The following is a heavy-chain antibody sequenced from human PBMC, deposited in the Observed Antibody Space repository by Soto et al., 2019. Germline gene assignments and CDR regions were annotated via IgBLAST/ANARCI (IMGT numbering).Heavy chain of an antibody. CDR1: GFTFRNYG. D-gene: IGHD3-16*01. CDR2: ISAYTGNT. Sequence: QVLLVQSGAEVKKPGASVKVSCKTSGFTFRNYGFNWVRQAPGQGLEWMGWISAYTGNTNYAQNFQSRVTLTTDTSTTTAYMELRGLRSDETAVYYCARDMMLGADYASPHWGQGTLVSVSS. CDR3: ARDMMLGADYASPH. J-gene: IGHJ4*02. V-gene: IGHV1-18*01.